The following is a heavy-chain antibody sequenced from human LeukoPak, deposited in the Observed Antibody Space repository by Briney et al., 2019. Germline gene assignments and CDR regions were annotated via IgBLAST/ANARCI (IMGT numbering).Heavy chain of an antibody. CDR1: GYSFTTYW. CDR3: ARLGSGSHFYFDY. Sequence: GESLKISCKGSGYSFTTYWISWVRQMPGKGLEWMGRIDPIDSYTNYSPSFQGHVTISVDKPISTAYLQWSSLKASDTAMYYCARLGSGSHFYFDYWGQGTLVAVSS. CDR2: IDPIDSYT. J-gene: IGHJ4*02. D-gene: IGHD3-10*01. V-gene: IGHV5-10-1*01.